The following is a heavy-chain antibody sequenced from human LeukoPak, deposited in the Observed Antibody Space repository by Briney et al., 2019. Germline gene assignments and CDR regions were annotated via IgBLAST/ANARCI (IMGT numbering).Heavy chain of an antibody. CDR2: ISGSGGST. CDR3: AKDRVRGVWFGEPSYYFDY. V-gene: IGHV3-23*01. CDR1: GFTFSSYA. J-gene: IGHJ4*02. Sequence: GGSLRLSCAASGFTFSSYAMSWVRQAPGKGLEWVSAISGSGGSTYYADSVKGRFTISRDNSKNTLYLQMNSLRAEDTAVYYCAKDRVRGVWFGEPSYYFDYWGQGTLVTVSS. D-gene: IGHD3-10*01.